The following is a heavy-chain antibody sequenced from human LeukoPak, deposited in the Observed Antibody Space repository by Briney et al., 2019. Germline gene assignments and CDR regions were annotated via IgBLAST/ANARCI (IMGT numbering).Heavy chain of an antibody. D-gene: IGHD3-22*01. CDR2: INHSGST. CDR3: ARHGSGYYSLHAFDI. Sequence: NPSETLSLTCAVYGGSFSGYYWSWIRQPPGKGLEWIGEINHSGSTNYNPSLKSRVTISVDTSKNQFSLKLSSVTAADTAVYYCARHGSGYYSLHAFDIWGQGTMVTVSS. CDR1: GGSFSGYY. V-gene: IGHV4-34*01. J-gene: IGHJ3*02.